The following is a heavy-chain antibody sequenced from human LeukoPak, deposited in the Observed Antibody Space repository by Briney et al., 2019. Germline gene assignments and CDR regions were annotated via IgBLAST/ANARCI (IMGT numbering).Heavy chain of an antibody. D-gene: IGHD3-22*01. Sequence: PGGSLRLSCAASGFTFSSSAMSWVRQAPGKGLEWVSAIVDNGGATYYADSVKGRFTISRDNSKNTLYLQMNSLRAEDTAVYYCAKPPRPYDSSGYYYDYWGQGTLVTVSS. CDR3: AKPPRPYDSSGYYYDY. J-gene: IGHJ4*02. CDR1: GFTFSSSA. V-gene: IGHV3-23*01. CDR2: IVDNGGAT.